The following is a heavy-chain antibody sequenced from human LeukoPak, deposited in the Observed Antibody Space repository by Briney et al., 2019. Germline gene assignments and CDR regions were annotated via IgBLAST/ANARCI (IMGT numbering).Heavy chain of an antibody. CDR2: IYIDGNT. CDR3: ARDQGDWGHFDL. Sequence: GGSLRLSCAASGFSVETNYMSWVRQAQGKGLEWVSVIYIDGNTYYRDSVKGRFTIFRDSSKNTLYLQMNSLRAEDTAVYYCARDQGDWGHFDLWGQGALLADSS. J-gene: IGHJ4*02. D-gene: IGHD7-27*01. CDR1: GFSVETNY. V-gene: IGHV3-66*01.